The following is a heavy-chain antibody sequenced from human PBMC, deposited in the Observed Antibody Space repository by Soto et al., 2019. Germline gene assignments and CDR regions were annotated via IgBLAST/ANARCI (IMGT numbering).Heavy chain of an antibody. CDR1: GYSIKTYC. J-gene: IGHJ4*02. V-gene: IGHV4-59*01. Sequence: PSVTPSLTWPVSGYSIKTYCLSLVRQPPGKGLEWIGHFYHSGTTNYSPALKSRVTISIDQSKNQFSLGLNSVTAADTAVYFCARDPGYCTNGVCPIFDFWGQGIPVTVS. CDR3: ARDPGYCTNGVCPIFDF. CDR2: FYHSGTT. D-gene: IGHD2-8*01.